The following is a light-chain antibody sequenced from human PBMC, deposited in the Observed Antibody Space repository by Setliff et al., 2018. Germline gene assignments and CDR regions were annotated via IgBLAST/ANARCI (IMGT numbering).Light chain of an antibody. Sequence: QSVLTQPPSASGSPGQSLTISCTGTSNDVGAYNYVSWYQQHPGKAPKLMIYEVTKRPSGVPDRFSGSKSGTSASLAISGLQSEDEADYYCAAWDVSLNEVVFGGGTKVTVL. CDR2: EVT. CDR3: AAWDVSLNEVV. CDR1: SNDVGAYNY. J-gene: IGLJ2*01. V-gene: IGLV2-8*01.